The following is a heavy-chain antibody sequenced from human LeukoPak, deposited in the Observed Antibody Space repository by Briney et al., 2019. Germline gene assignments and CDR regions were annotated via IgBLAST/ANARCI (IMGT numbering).Heavy chain of an antibody. J-gene: IGHJ5*02. CDR3: PRVVYGSGRPLNWFAP. V-gene: IGHV1-18*01. Sequence: ASVKVSYKASGYTFTSYGISWVRQAPGQGLEWMGWISAYSGNKNYAQKLQGRVTMNTDTSMNTAYVALRSLRSDDRAVYYCPRVVYGSGRPLNWFAPWGQGTLVSVSS. CDR2: ISAYSGNK. D-gene: IGHD3-10*01. CDR1: GYTFTSYG.